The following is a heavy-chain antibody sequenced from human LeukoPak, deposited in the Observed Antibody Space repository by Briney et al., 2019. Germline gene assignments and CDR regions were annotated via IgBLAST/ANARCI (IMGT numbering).Heavy chain of an antibody. CDR3: VRDFRSADY. V-gene: IGHV3-74*01. CDR2: ICPGGTVT. J-gene: IGHJ4*02. Sequence: PGGSLRLSCAASGFTFSNYCMHWVRQIPGKGLVWVSRICPGGTVTNYADSVKGRFTISRDNAKNMVFLQMNSLRADDTAVYYCVRDFRSADYWGQGILVTVSS. CDR1: GFTFSNYC.